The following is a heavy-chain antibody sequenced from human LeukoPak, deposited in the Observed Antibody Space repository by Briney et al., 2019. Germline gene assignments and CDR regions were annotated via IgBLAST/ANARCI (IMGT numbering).Heavy chain of an antibody. CDR1: GFTFSDYY. V-gene: IGHV3-11*04. D-gene: IGHD5-18*01. Sequence: GSLRLSCPASGFTFSDYYMSWIGQAPGKGLEWVSYISSSGSTIYYADSVKGRFTSSRENAKNSLYLQMNSLRAEDTAVYYCARDKREGYSYGSNWFDPWGQGTLVTVSS. CDR3: ARDKREGYSYGSNWFDP. J-gene: IGHJ5*02. CDR2: ISSSGSTI.